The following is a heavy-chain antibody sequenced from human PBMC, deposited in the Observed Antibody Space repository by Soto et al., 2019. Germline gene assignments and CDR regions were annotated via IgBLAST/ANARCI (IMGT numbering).Heavy chain of an antibody. CDR3: AGNTEKGY. CDR2: IYSGGII. Sequence: EVQLVESGGGLVQPGGSLRLSCAASGFIVSSNYMSWVRQAPGKGLEWVSVIYSGGIIYYVDSVKGRFTSSRDNSKNTLYLQMTSLRVEDSGVYYCAGNTEKGYWGQGTLVTVSS. V-gene: IGHV3-66*01. J-gene: IGHJ4*02. CDR1: GFIVSSNY. D-gene: IGHD2-2*02.